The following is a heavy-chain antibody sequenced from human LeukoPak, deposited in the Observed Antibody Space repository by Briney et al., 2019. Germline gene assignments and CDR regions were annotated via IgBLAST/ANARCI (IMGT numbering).Heavy chain of an antibody. Sequence: ASVKVSCKASGYTFTGYSIHWGRQDPGQGLEWMGWINLKSGGTNYAQKFQARVTMTRETSISTAYMELSRLRSDDTAVYYCAREDSTGYSSLDYWGQGTLVTVSS. V-gene: IGHV1-2*02. J-gene: IGHJ4*02. D-gene: IGHD3-22*01. CDR1: GYTFTGYS. CDR2: INLKSGGT. CDR3: AREDSTGYSSLDY.